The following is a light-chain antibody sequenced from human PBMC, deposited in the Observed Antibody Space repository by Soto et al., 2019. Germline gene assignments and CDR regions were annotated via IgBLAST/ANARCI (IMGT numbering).Light chain of an antibody. CDR3: QSYDISLSGDV. V-gene: IGLV1-40*01. J-gene: IGLJ1*01. CDR2: ENN. Sequence: QSVLTQPPSVSEAPGQRVTISCTGSSSNIGAGYEAHWYQQVPGTAPKLLIYENNNRPSWVPDRFSGSKSGTSASLAITGLDAEDEAESYCQSYDISLSGDVFGTGTKVTVL. CDR1: SSNIGAGYE.